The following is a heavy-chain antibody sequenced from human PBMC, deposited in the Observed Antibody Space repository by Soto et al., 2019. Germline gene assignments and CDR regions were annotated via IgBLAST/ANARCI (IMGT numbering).Heavy chain of an antibody. V-gene: IGHV1-18*01. D-gene: IGHD2-8*01. CDR1: GYTFTSYG. CDR3: ANYRGYRAKGVCFRYDH. CDR2: VSAYNGDT. Sequence: GASVKVSCKASGYTFTSYGISWVRQAPGQGLEWMGWVSAYNGDTNYAQNFQGRVTMTTDTSTSTPYMDLRSLRSDDTATYYCANYRGYRAKGVCFRYDHWGQGTLVTVSS. J-gene: IGHJ4*02.